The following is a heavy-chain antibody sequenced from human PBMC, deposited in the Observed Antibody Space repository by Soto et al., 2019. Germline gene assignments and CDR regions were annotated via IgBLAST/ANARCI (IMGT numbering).Heavy chain of an antibody. CDR3: ARKGTGAPVDY. J-gene: IGHJ4*02. D-gene: IGHD1-1*01. Sequence: QVQLVQSGAEVKKPGASVRVSCKASGYTFRIYGITWVRQAPGQGLEWMGWISANNGNTHYAQNPQGRVTMTTDTSTSTAYMEVRSLRSDDTAVYYCARKGTGAPVDYWGQGTLVTVSS. V-gene: IGHV1-18*01. CDR1: GYTFRIYG. CDR2: ISANNGNT.